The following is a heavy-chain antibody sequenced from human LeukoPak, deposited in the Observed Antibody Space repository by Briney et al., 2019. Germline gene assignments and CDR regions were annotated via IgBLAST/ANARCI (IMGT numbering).Heavy chain of an antibody. D-gene: IGHD3-16*01. CDR3: ARVGRGGTREDTFDI. CDR1: GFTFSTYS. V-gene: IGHV3-21*01. CDR2: IGASGSHI. J-gene: IGHJ3*02. Sequence: PGGSLRLSCAASGFTFSTYSMNWVRETPGKWLDWVSSIGASGSHIYYADSVKGRFTISRDNAKNSLYLQVNSLRAEDTAVYYCARVGRGGTREDTFDIWGQGTMVTVSS.